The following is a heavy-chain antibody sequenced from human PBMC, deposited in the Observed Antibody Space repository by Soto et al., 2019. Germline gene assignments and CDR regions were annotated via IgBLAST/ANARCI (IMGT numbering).Heavy chain of an antibody. D-gene: IGHD1-26*01. Sequence: SETLSLTCAVYGGSFSGYYWTWIRQPPGTGLEWNGEINHSGSTNYNPSLKSRVTISVDTSKNQFSLKLSSVTAADTAVYYCASRYGGNLDYWGQGTMVTVSS. CDR2: INHSGST. CDR1: GGSFSGYY. V-gene: IGHV4-34*01. J-gene: IGHJ4*02. CDR3: ASRYGGNLDY.